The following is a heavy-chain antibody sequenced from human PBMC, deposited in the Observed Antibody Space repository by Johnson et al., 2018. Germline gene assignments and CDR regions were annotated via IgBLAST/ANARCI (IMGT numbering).Heavy chain of an antibody. V-gene: IGHV3-11*04. CDR1: GFTFSDYY. D-gene: IGHD4-11*01. CDR2: ISSSGGST. Sequence: QVQLVESGGGVVQPGRSLRLSCAASGFTFSDYYMTWIRQAPGKGLECVSYISSSGGSTYYADSVKGRFTISRDNSKNTLYLQMNSLRAEDTAVYYCAKGGLQFDAFDIWGQGTMVTVSS. CDR3: AKGGLQFDAFDI. J-gene: IGHJ3*02.